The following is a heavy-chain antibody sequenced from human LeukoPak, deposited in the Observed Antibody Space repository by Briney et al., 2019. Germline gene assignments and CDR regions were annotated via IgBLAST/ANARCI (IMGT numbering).Heavy chain of an antibody. CDR3: ARGPRITIFGVVRVNWFDP. J-gene: IGHJ5*02. V-gene: IGHV4-34*01. D-gene: IGHD3-3*01. Sequence: PSETLTLTCAASGGSFSGYWWTWIRQSPGKGLEWIGEVNHSGRTNYNPSLKSPVSISVDRSKKKFSLKLTSVTAADTAVYYCARGPRITIFGVVRVNWFDPWGQGTLVTVSA. CDR1: GGSFSGYW. CDR2: VNHSGRT.